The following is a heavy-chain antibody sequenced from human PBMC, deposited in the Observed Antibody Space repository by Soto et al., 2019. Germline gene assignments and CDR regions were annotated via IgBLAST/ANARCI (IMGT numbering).Heavy chain of an antibody. V-gene: IGHV4-34*01. CDR1: GGSFSGYY. Sequence: SETLSLTCSVYGGSFSGYYWSWIRQPPGKGLEWIGEINHSGSTNYNPSLKSRVTISVDTSKNQFSLKLSSVTAADTAVYYCARGRGRVLGGDYYDGMEVWGQGTKVT. J-gene: IGHJ6*02. D-gene: IGHD1-26*01. CDR3: ARGRGRVLGGDYYDGMEV. CDR2: INHSGST.